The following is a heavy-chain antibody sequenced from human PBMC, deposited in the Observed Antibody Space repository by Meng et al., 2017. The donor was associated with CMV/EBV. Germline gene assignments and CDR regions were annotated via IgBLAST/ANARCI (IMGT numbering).Heavy chain of an antibody. D-gene: IGHD5-12*01. CDR1: GFTFSSYA. Sequence: GGSLRLSCAASGFTFSSYAMHWVRQAPGKGLEWVAVVWYDGSNKYYADSVKGRFTISRDNSKNTLYLQMNSLRAEDTGVYYCATLKWLRLYYYGMDVWGQGTTVTVSS. V-gene: IGHV3-33*01. J-gene: IGHJ6*02. CDR3: ATLKWLRLYYYGMDV. CDR2: VWYDGSNK.